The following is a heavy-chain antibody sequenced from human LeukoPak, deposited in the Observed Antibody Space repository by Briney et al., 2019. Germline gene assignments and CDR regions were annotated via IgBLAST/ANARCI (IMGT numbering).Heavy chain of an antibody. Sequence: PGGSLRLSCAASGFTFSEYAMNWVRQAPGKGLEWVSHITGGGERTYFADPVKGRFTMSRDNSKNTLYLQMSSLRAEDTAVYYCAKDFVARSGVYDAFDVWGQGTMVSVS. CDR3: AKDFVARSGVYDAFDV. D-gene: IGHD6-19*01. CDR2: ITGGGERT. J-gene: IGHJ3*01. V-gene: IGHV3-23*01. CDR1: GFTFSEYA.